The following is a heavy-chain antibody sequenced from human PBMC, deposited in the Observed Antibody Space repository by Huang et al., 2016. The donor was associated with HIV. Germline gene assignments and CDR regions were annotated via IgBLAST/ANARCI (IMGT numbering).Heavy chain of an antibody. J-gene: IGHJ4*02. CDR3: VTVDYYDTSGPQRGYFDN. Sequence: QVQLVQSGAEVKKPGSSVKVSCKASGGSFRNFAIGWVRQAPGQGLEWMGGIRPTLVTANYAQKFQGRGTIIADESTSTAYMELSSLRSEDTAVYYCVTVDYYDTSGPQRGYFDNWGQGTLVTVSS. CDR1: GGSFRNFA. CDR2: IRPTLVTA. D-gene: IGHD3-22*01. V-gene: IGHV1-69*01.